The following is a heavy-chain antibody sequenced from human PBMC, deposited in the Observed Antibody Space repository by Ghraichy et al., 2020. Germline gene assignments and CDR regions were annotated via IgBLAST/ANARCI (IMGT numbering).Heavy chain of an antibody. CDR3: AKDDVLTGYVY. J-gene: IGHJ4*02. D-gene: IGHD3-9*01. Sequence: GESLNISCVASGFSFTNYAMTWVRQAPTKGLEWVSGIGASGGSTYYADFVKGRFTIARDNSKNTVYLQMNSLRAEDTAIYYCAKDDVLTGYVYWGRGALVTVSS. V-gene: IGHV3-23*01. CDR1: GFSFTNYA. CDR2: IGASGGST.